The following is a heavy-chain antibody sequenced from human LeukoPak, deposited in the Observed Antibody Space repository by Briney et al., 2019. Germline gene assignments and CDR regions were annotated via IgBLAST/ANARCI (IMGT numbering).Heavy chain of an antibody. J-gene: IGHJ4*02. D-gene: IGHD3-22*01. CDR2: FNPNSGGT. Sequence: ASVKVSCKASGYTFTGYSMHWVRQAPGHGLEWMGWFNPNSGGTNYAQKFQGRVTMTRDTSISTAYLELSRLRSDDTAVDYCVRDWYYYDSSGYPPNDSWGQGTLVTVSS. V-gene: IGHV1-2*02. CDR3: VRDWYYYDSSGYPPNDS. CDR1: GYTFTGYS.